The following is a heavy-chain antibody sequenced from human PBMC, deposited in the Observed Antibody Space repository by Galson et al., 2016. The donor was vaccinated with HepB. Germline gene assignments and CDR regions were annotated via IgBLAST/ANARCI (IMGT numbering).Heavy chain of an antibody. Sequence: QSGAEVKKSGESLKISCKGSGYDFIGYWIAWVRQMPGKGLEWMGIIYPGDSDTIYSPSFQGQVTISADKPISTAYLQWSSLKASDTAMYYCARGRAVAGAGAFEIWGQGTMVTVSA. CDR2: IYPGDSDT. D-gene: IGHD6-19*01. V-gene: IGHV5-51*01. CDR3: ARGRAVAGAGAFEI. J-gene: IGHJ3*02. CDR1: GYDFIGYW.